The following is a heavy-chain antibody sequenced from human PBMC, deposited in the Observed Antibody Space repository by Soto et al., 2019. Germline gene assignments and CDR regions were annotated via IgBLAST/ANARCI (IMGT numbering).Heavy chain of an antibody. Sequence: ASVKVSCKVSGYTLTELSMHWVRQAPGKGLEWMGGFDPEDGETIYAQKFQGRVTMTEDTSTDTAYMELSSLRSEDTAVYYCATDGGLYCSSTSCFLDYWGQGTLVTVSS. V-gene: IGHV1-24*01. CDR1: GYTLTELS. J-gene: IGHJ4*02. CDR3: ATDGGLYCSSTSCFLDY. D-gene: IGHD2-2*01. CDR2: FDPEDGET.